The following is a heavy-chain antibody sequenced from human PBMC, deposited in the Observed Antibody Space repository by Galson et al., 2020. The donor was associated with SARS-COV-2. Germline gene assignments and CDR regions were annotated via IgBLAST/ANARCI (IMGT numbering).Heavy chain of an antibody. D-gene: IGHD6-19*01. V-gene: IGHV3-30*04. CDR1: GFTFSSYA. Sequence: GESLKISCAASGFTFSSYAMHWVRQAPGKGLEWVAVISYDGSNKYYADSVKGRFTISRDNSKNTLYLQMNSLRAEDTAVYYCARGSLVSIAVASLPHFDYWGQGTLVTVSS. CDR2: ISYDGSNK. CDR3: ARGSLVSIAVASLPHFDY. J-gene: IGHJ4*02.